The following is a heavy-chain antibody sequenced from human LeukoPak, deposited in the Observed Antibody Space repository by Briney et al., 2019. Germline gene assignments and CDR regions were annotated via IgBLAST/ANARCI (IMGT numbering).Heavy chain of an antibody. V-gene: IGHV4-39*01. CDR2: IYYSGST. J-gene: IGHJ4*02. CDR1: GGSISSSSYY. D-gene: IGHD3-9*01. CDR3: ARGAVYYDILTGYSQKYFDY. Sequence: SETLSLTCTVSGGSISSSSYYWGWIRQPPGKGLEWIGSIYYSGSTYYNPSLKSRVTISVDTSKNQFSLKLSSVTAADTAVYYCARGAVYYDILTGYSQKYFDYWGQGTLVTVSS.